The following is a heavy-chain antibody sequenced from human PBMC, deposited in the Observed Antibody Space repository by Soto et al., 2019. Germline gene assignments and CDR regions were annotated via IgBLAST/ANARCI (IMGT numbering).Heavy chain of an antibody. Sequence: QVQLVQSGAEVRKPGASVKVSCKASGYTFTIFKITWVRQAPGQGLEWMGWISTENGDTNSAQSLQGRVTMTTDTSTTTAFMELRSLTSDDTAVYFCARGENWFDSWGQGTLVTVSS. CDR2: ISTENGDT. CDR1: GYTFTIFK. J-gene: IGHJ5*01. D-gene: IGHD1-26*01. V-gene: IGHV1-18*01. CDR3: ARGENWFDS.